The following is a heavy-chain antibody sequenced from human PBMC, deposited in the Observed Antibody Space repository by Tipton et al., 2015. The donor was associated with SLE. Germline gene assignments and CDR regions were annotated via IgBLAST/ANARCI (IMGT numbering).Heavy chain of an antibody. Sequence: TLSLTCTVTGGSISSGAYHWSWIRQHPGKGLEWIGYISDSGVTYYHPSLRGRVYIPAHTSKNQLSLRLSSATAADTAVYYCARGGLGSFEFWGQGTQDTGSS. CDR2: ISDSGVT. V-gene: IGHV4-31*03. J-gene: IGHJ4*02. CDR1: GGSISSGAYH. D-gene: IGHD6-19*01. CDR3: ARGGLGSFEF.